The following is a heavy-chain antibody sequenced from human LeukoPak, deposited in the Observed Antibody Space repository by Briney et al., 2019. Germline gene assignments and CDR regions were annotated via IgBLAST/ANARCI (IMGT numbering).Heavy chain of an antibody. CDR1: GYTFTSYG. J-gene: IGHJ4*02. V-gene: IGHV1-18*01. CDR2: ISAYNGNT. CDR3: ARVNPAPFRTTVVREFDY. D-gene: IGHD4-23*01. Sequence: ASVKVSCKASGYTFTSYGISWVRQAPGQGLEWMGWISAYNGNTNYAQKLQGRVTVTTDTSTSTAYMELRSLRSEDTAVYYCARVNPAPFRTTVVREFDYWGQGTLVTVSS.